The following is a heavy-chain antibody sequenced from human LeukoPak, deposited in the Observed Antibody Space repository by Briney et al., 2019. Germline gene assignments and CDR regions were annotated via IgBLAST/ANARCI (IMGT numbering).Heavy chain of an antibody. CDR1: GFTFSYYR. J-gene: IGHJ4*02. CDR3: AREGAAVSGTMDY. CDR2: ISTRSSHI. Sequence: GGSLRLSCAASGFTFSYYRMNWVRQAPGKGLQWVSSISTRSSHIYYTDSVKGRFTISRDNAKNSLYLQMTGLRVDDTAVYYCAREGAAVSGTMDYWGQGTLVTVSS. D-gene: IGHD1-26*01. V-gene: IGHV3-21*06.